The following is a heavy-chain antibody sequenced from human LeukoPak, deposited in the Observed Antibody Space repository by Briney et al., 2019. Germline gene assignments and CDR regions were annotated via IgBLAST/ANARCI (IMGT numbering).Heavy chain of an antibody. J-gene: IGHJ3*02. D-gene: IGHD2-15*01. CDR3: ATNPTLQAAFDI. V-gene: IGHV3-21*01. Sequence: EGSLRLSCAASGFTFSSYSMNWVRQAPGKGLEWVSSISSSSSYIYYADSVKGRFTISRDNAKNSLYLQMNSLRAEDTAVYYCATNPTLQAAFDIWGQGTMVTVSS. CDR2: ISSSSSYI. CDR1: GFTFSSYS.